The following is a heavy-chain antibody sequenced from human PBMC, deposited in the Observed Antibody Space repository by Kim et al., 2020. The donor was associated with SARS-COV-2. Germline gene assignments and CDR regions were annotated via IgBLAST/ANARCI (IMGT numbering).Heavy chain of an antibody. J-gene: IGHJ1*01. D-gene: IGHD1-1*01. CDR2: IIPIFGTA. CDR3: ARGERWLQLIAEYFQH. V-gene: IGHV1-69*13. Sequence: SVKVSCKASGGTFSSYAISWVRQAPGQGLEWMGGIIPIFGTANYAQKFQGRVTITADESTSTAYMELSSLRSEDTAVYYCARGERWLQLIAEYFQHWGQGTLVTVSS. CDR1: GGTFSSYA.